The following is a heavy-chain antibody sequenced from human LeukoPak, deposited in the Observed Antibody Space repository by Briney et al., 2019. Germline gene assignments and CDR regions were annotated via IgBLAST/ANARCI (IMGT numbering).Heavy chain of an antibody. J-gene: IGHJ4*02. D-gene: IGHD3-3*01. CDR2: ISAYNGNT. V-gene: IGHV1-18*01. Sequence: ASVKVSCKASGYTFTSYGISWVRQAPGQGLEWMGWISAYNGNTNYAQKLQGRVTMTTDTSTSTAYMELRSLRSDDTAVYYCARDSPYYDFWSGYRIYFDYWGQGTLVTVSS. CDR1: GYTFTSYG. CDR3: ARDSPYYDFWSGYRIYFDY.